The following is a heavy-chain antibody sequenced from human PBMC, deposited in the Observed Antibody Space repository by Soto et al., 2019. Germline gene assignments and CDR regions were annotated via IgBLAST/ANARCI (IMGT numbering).Heavy chain of an antibody. CDR1: GFTFGDYA. CDR3: TRASSLDFDF. V-gene: IGHV3-49*04. D-gene: IGHD3-16*01. J-gene: IGHJ4*02. CDR2: IRRNAYGGTT. Sequence: LRRSCTTSGFTFGDYALSWVRQAPGKGLEWVGFIRRNAYGGTTDYAASVKGRFTISRDDSKSIAYLQMNSLRTEDTALYYCTRASSLDFDFWGQGTLVTVSS.